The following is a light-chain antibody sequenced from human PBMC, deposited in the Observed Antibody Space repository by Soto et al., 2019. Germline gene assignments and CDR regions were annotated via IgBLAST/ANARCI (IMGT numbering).Light chain of an antibody. J-gene: IGLJ2*01. CDR2: DVS. Sequence: QSALTQPRSVSGSPGQSVTISCTGTSSDVGAYNYVSWYQQHPGKAPKLMIYDVSKRPSGVPDRFSGSKSGNTASLTISGLQAEDEADFYCSSYAGSFSVLFGGGTQLTVL. CDR1: SSDVGAYNY. V-gene: IGLV2-11*01. CDR3: SSYAGSFSVL.